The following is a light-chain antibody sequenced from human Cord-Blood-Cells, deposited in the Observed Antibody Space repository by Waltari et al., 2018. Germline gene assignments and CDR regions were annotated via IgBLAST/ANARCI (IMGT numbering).Light chain of an antibody. CDR3: QQYYSYPRT. CDR1: QGISSY. Sequence: AIRITQSPSSLSASTGDRVTITCRASQGISSYLAWYQQKPGEAPKLLIYAASTVQSGVPSRFSGSGSGTDFTLPISCLQSEDFATYYCQQYYSYPRTFGQGTKLEIK. CDR2: AAS. V-gene: IGKV1-8*01. J-gene: IGKJ2*01.